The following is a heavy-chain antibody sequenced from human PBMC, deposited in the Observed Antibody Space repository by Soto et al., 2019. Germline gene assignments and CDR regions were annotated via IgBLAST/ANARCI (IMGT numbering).Heavy chain of an antibody. CDR3: AQSGYSYGYGY. J-gene: IGHJ4*02. V-gene: IGHV1-69*13. CDR2: IIPIFGTL. CDR1: GGTFSSYD. D-gene: IGHD5-18*01. Sequence: SVKVSCKASGGTFSSYDISWVRQAPGQGLEWMGWIIPIFGTLNYLQKIQGRVTITAYESTSTAYMELSSLRSEDTAVYSGAQSGYSYGYGYWGQGTLVAASS.